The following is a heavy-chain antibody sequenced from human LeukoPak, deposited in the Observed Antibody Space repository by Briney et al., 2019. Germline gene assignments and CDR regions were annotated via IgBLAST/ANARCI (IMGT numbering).Heavy chain of an antibody. Sequence: GGPLRLSCAASGFTFSSYAMHWVRQAPGKGLEWVAVISYDGSNKYYADSVKGRFTISRDNSKNTLYLQMNSLRAEDTAVYYCARDPGDYVYYYYYGMDVWGKGTTVTVSS. D-gene: IGHD4-17*01. CDR1: GFTFSSYA. CDR3: ARDPGDYVYYYYYGMDV. CDR2: ISYDGSNK. V-gene: IGHV3-30*04. J-gene: IGHJ6*04.